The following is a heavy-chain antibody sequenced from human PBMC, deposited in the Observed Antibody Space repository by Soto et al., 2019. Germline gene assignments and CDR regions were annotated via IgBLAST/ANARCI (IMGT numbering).Heavy chain of an antibody. CDR2: MNPNSGNT. Sequence: ASVKVSCKASGYTFTSYDINWVRQATGQGLEWMGWMNPNSGNTGYAQKFQGRVTMTRNTSISTAYMELSSLRSEDTAVYYCARGCGRRVSSRWYFWDGLTNRRYYYYMVVRGKALTGSVSS. CDR3: ARGCGRRVSSRWYFWDGLTNRRYYYYMVV. D-gene: IGHD6-13*01. V-gene: IGHV1-8*01. CDR1: GYTFTSYD. J-gene: IGHJ6*03.